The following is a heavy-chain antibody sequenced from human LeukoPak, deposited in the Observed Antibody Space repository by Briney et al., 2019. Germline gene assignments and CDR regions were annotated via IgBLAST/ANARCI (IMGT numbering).Heavy chain of an antibody. V-gene: IGHV4-30-4*01. D-gene: IGHD3-22*01. J-gene: IGHJ4*01. Sequence: SETLSLTCTVSGGAITSSTYYFSWVRQPPGKGLECIGYIYYSGTTYYSPSLKSRVTMSVDTSQNQFSLKLRSVTAADTAVYYCARLRYYDSSGYTFDNWGHGTLVTVSS. CDR3: ARLRYYDSSGYTFDN. CDR2: IYYSGTT. CDR1: GGAITSSTYY.